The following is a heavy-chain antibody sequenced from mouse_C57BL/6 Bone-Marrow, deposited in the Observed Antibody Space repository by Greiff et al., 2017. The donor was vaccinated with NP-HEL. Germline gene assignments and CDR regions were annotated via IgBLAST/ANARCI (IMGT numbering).Heavy chain of an antibody. Sequence: EVMLVESGGGLVKPGGSLKLSCAASGFTFSSYAMSWVRQTPEKRLEWVATISDGGSYTYYPDNVKGRFTISRDNAKNNLYLQMSHLKSEDTAMYYCAREEITTDYYAMDYWGQGTSVTVSS. CDR3: AREEITTDYYAMDY. D-gene: IGHD2-4*01. J-gene: IGHJ4*01. V-gene: IGHV5-4*01. CDR2: ISDGGSYT. CDR1: GFTFSSYA.